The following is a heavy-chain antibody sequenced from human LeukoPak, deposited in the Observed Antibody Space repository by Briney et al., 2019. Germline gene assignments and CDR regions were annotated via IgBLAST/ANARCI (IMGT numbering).Heavy chain of an antibody. J-gene: IGHJ4*02. CDR2: IYYSGTN. D-gene: IGHD6-19*01. CDR3: ARHGDSSVWYVAY. Sequence: PSETLSLTCTVSGGSISSYSYYWGWLRQPPGKGLGWLGSIYYSGTNYYNPSLKSRVTISVDTSNNHFSLRLSSVTAADTAVYYCARHGDSSVWYVAYWGQGTLVTVSS. CDR1: GGSISSYSYY. V-gene: IGHV4-39*01.